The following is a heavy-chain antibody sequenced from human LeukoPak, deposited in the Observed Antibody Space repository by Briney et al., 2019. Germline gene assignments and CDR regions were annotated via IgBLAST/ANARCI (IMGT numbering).Heavy chain of an antibody. V-gene: IGHV3-30*02. CDR3: AKDSCGGDCYSGY. D-gene: IGHD2-21*02. CDR2: IWYARSTK. CDR1: GFTFSSYG. Sequence: GGSLRLSCAASGFTFSSYGMHWVRQAPGKGVEGVSFIWYARSTKYYAASVKGRFTISRDNSKNTLYLQMNSLRAEDTAVYYCAKDSCGGDCYSGYWGQGTLVTVSS. J-gene: IGHJ4*02.